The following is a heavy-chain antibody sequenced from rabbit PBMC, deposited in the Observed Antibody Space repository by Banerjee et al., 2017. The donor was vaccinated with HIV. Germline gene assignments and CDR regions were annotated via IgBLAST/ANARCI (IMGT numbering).Heavy chain of an antibody. D-gene: IGHD2-1*01. CDR1: GFDFSAYG. Sequence: QEQLVESGGGLVQPGGSLRLSCKASGFDFSAYGVSWVRQAPGKGLEWIGYIEPIFGRTYYASWVNGRFTISSHNAQNTLSLQLDSLTVADTATYFCVRDRANIGGDYGPYYFDLWGPGTLATVS. V-gene: IGHV1S47*01. J-gene: IGHJ4*01. CDR2: IEPIFGRT. CDR3: VRDRANIGGDYGPYYFDL.